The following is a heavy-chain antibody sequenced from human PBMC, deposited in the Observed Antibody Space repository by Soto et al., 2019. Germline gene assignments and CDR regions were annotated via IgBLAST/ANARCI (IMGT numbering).Heavy chain of an antibody. CDR3: ARQGSSWSAKYNFDY. CDR2: IYFNGST. J-gene: IGHJ4*02. Sequence: QLQLQESGPGLVKPSETLSLTCTISGGSVSSSSYYWGWIRQPPGKGLIWIGSIYFNGSTYYNPSLKSRVTMSVDTAKTQFSLKLSSVTAADTAVYYCARQGSSWSAKYNFDYWGQGTLVTVSS. V-gene: IGHV4-39*01. CDR1: GGSVSSSSYY. D-gene: IGHD6-13*01.